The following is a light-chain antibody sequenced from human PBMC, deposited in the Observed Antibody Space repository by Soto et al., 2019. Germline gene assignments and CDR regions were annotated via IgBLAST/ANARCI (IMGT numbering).Light chain of an antibody. CDR3: QHYGRPLP. CDR2: GAS. Sequence: EIVLTQSPGTLSVSPGERVTLSCRASQSVGNSHVAWYQQKPGQAPRLLIYGASRRATGIPDRFSGSGSGTDFTLTINRLEAEDFAVYHCQHYGRPLPFRGGTKVEIK. V-gene: IGKV3-20*01. CDR1: QSVGNSH. J-gene: IGKJ4*01.